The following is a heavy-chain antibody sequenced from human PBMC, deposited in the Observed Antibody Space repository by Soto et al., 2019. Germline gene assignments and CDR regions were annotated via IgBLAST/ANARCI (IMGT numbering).Heavy chain of an antibody. CDR1: GFTFSDHF. CDR2: TRNKANSYST. V-gene: IGHV3-72*01. D-gene: IGHD2-21*01. Sequence: EVQLVESGGGLVQPGGSLRLSCAASGFTFSDHFMDWVRQAPGKGLEWVGRTRNKANSYSTEYAASVKGRFTISRDDSQSSLYLQMDSLKTEDTALYYGARETSCCSGSDCYFIAPFDFWGQGTLVTVSS. CDR3: ARETSCCSGSDCYFIAPFDF. J-gene: IGHJ4*02.